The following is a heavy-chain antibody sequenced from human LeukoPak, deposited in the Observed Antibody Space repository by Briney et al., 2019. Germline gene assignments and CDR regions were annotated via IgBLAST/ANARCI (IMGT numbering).Heavy chain of an antibody. Sequence: GGSLRLSCAASGFTFSSYGIHWVRQAPGKGLEWVAFIRYDGSNKYYADSVKGRFTISRDNSKNTLYLQMNSLRDEDTAVYYCAKDTIRVHYYYMDVWGKGTTVTFSS. CDR3: AKDTIRVHYYYMDV. CDR1: GFTFSSYG. V-gene: IGHV3-30*02. J-gene: IGHJ6*03. CDR2: IRYDGSNK. D-gene: IGHD5-24*01.